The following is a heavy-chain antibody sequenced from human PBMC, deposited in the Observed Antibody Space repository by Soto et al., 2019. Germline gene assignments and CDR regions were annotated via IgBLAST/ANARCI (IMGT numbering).Heavy chain of an antibody. CDR3: AKSVYIWNDGFFDY. CDR2: ISYDGINK. CDR1: GFTFSSYG. D-gene: IGHD1-1*01. V-gene: IGHV3-30*18. Sequence: QVQLVESGGGVVQPGRSLRLSCAASGFTFSSYGMHWVRQAPGKGLEWVSVISYDGINKYYADSVKGRFTISRDNSKNTVYLPMNSLRDEDTAVYYCAKSVYIWNDGFFDYWGQGTLVTVSS. J-gene: IGHJ4*02.